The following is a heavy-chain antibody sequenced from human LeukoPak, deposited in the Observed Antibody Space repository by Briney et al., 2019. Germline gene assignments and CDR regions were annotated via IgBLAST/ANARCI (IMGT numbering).Heavy chain of an antibody. CDR3: AKVGLRAYYYYGMDV. V-gene: IGHV3-9*01. CDR1: GFTFDDYA. J-gene: IGHJ6*02. CDR2: ISWNSGSI. Sequence: GGSLRLSCAASGFTFDDYAMHWVRQAPGKGLEWVSGISWNSGSIGYADSVKGRFTISRDNAKNSLYLQTNSLRAEDTALYYCAKVGLRAYYYYGMDVWGQGTTVTVSS. D-gene: IGHD5-18*01.